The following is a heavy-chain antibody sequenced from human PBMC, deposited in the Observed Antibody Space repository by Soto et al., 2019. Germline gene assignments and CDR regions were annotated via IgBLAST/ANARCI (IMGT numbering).Heavy chain of an antibody. J-gene: IGHJ4*02. CDR1: GYTFTSYG. D-gene: IGHD1-26*01. Sequence: QVQLVQSGAEVKKPGASVKVSCKASGYTFTSYGISWVRQAPGQGLEWMGWISAYNGHTNYAQKLQGRVTMTTDTSTSTAYMELRSLRADDTAVYYCARKEPRIVGATGVDYWGQGTLVTVSS. V-gene: IGHV1-18*04. CDR2: ISAYNGHT. CDR3: ARKEPRIVGATGVDY.